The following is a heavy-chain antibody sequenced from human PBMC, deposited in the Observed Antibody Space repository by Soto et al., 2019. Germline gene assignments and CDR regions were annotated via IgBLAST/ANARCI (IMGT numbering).Heavy chain of an antibody. CDR1: GFTFSSYA. V-gene: IGHV3-23*01. CDR2: ISGSGGST. D-gene: IGHD5-18*01. CDR3: AKKRGYSYGPDPGVGMDV. J-gene: IGHJ6*02. Sequence: GGSLRLSCAASGFTFSSYAMSWVRQAPGKGLEWVSAISGSGGSTYYADSVKGRFTISRDNSKNTLHLQMNSLRAEDTAVYYCAKKRGYSYGPDPGVGMDVWGQGTTVTVSS.